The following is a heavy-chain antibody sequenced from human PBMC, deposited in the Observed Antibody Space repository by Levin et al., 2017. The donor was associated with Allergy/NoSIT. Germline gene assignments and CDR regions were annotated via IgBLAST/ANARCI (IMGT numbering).Heavy chain of an antibody. CDR1: GYSFTTFG. CDR3: ARTHGYYHYMDV. CDR2: IAVYNGDT. V-gene: IGHV1-18*01. J-gene: IGHJ6*03. Sequence: ASVKVSCKAFGYSFTTFGVSWVRQAPGQGLEWMGWIAVYNGDTKYSQKFQGRVSMTTEISTSTAYMELRSLRSDDTAIYYYARTHGYYHYMDVWGKGTTVTVS.